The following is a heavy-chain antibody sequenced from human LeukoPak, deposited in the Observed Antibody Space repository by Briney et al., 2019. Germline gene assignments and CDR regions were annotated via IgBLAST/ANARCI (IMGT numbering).Heavy chain of an antibody. D-gene: IGHD6-13*01. CDR1: GYTFTGYY. Sequence: ASVKVSCKASGYTFTGYYMHWVRQAPGQGLEWMGWINPNSGGTNYAQKFQGRVTMTRDTSISTAYMELSRLRSDDTAVYYCARAIAAADLFFDYWGQGTLVTVSS. CDR3: ARAIAAADLFFDY. V-gene: IGHV1-2*02. CDR2: INPNSGGT. J-gene: IGHJ4*02.